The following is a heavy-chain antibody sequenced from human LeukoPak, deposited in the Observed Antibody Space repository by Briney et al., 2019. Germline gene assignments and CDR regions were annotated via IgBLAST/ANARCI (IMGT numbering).Heavy chain of an antibody. CDR3: AGTMVRGVIAGPED. CDR1: GGSITRSSYY. Sequence: PSETLFLICSVSGGSITRSSYYWSWIRQPAGKGLEWIGRIYTSGSTNYNPSLKSRVTMSVDTSKNQFSLKLSSVTAADTAVYYCAGTMVRGVIAGPEDWGQGTLVTVSS. CDR2: IYTSGST. V-gene: IGHV4-61*02. D-gene: IGHD3-10*01. J-gene: IGHJ4*02.